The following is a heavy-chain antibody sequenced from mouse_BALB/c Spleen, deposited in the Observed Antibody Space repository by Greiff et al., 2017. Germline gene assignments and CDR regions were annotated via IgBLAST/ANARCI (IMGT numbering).Heavy chain of an antibody. D-gene: IGHD2-10*02. J-gene: IGHJ4*01. V-gene: IGHV1S22*01. CDR3: TRGYGNYVRPYAMDY. CDR1: GYTFTSYW. CDR2: IYPGSGST. Sequence: LQQPGSELVRPGASVKLSCKASGYTFTSYWMHWVKPRHGQGLEWIGNIYPGSGSTNYDEKFKSKGTLTVDTSSSTAYMHLSSLTSEDSAVYYCTRGYGNYVRPYAMDYWGQGTSVTVSS.